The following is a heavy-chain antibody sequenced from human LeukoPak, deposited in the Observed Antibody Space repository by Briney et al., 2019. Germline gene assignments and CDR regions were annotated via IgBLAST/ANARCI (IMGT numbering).Heavy chain of an antibody. CDR1: GGSISTSNYY. J-gene: IGHJ4*02. CDR3: ARHVSVAVTNFFDY. Sequence: SETLSLTCTVSGGSISTSNYYWGWIRQPPGKGLEWIGTIFYSGSTYYSPSLKSRVTISLDTSRNQFSLRLSSVTAADTAVYYCARHVSVAVTNFFDYWGQGTLVTVSS. D-gene: IGHD6-19*01. CDR2: IFYSGST. V-gene: IGHV4-39*01.